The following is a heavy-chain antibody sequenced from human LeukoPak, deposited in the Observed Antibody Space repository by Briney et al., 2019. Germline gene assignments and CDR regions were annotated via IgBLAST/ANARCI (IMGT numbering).Heavy chain of an antibody. CDR3: ARYCSSTSCYRYNWFDP. D-gene: IGHD2-2*02. CDR2: ISSSSSYI. J-gene: IGHJ5*02. Sequence: GGSLRLSCAASGFTFSSYSMNWVRQAPGKGLEWVSSISSSSSYIYYADSVKGRFTISRDNAKNSLYLQMNSLRAEDTAVYYCARYCSSTSCYRYNWFDPWGQGTLVTVSS. CDR1: GFTFSSYS. V-gene: IGHV3-21*01.